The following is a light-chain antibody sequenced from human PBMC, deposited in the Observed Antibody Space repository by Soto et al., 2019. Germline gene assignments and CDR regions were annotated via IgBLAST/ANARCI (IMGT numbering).Light chain of an antibody. CDR3: QQYYSYPLT. J-gene: IGKJ4*01. V-gene: IGKV1-8*01. CDR2: AAS. CDR1: QNINNF. Sequence: AIRMTQSPSSFSSSTGDKVSITCRTSQNINNFLAWYQQKPGKAPKLLIYAASTLQSGVPSRFSGSGSGTDFTLTISCLQSEDFATYYCQQYYSYPLTFGGGTKVDIK.